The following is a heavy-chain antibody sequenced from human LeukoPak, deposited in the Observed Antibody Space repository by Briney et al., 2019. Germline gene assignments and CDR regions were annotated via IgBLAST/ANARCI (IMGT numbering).Heavy chain of an antibody. Sequence: SVKVSCKASGGTFSSYAINWVRQAPGQGLEWMGRIIPILGTANYAQKFQGRVTITADKSTSTVYMELRSLRSEDTAVYYCARDRETAMVYFDYWGQGTLVTVSS. CDR3: ARDRETAMVYFDY. CDR1: GGTFSSYA. D-gene: IGHD5-18*01. J-gene: IGHJ4*02. V-gene: IGHV1-69*04. CDR2: IIPILGTA.